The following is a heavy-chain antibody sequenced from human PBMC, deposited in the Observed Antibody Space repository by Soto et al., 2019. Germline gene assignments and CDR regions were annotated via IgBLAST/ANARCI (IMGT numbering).Heavy chain of an antibody. CDR3: ARGRGSRLSTYYDFWVGFCYGMDV. CDR2: MNPNSGNT. Sequence: GASVKVSCKASGYTFTSYDINWLRQATGQGLEWMGWMNPNSGNTGYAQKFQGRVTMTRNTSISTAYMELSSLRSEDTAVYYCARGRGSRLSTYYDFWVGFCYGMDVWGQGTTVTVSS. V-gene: IGHV1-8*01. CDR1: GYTFTSYD. J-gene: IGHJ6*02. D-gene: IGHD3-3*01.